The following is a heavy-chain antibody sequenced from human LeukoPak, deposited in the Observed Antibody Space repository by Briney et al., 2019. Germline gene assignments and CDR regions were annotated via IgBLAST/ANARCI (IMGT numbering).Heavy chain of an antibody. D-gene: IGHD6-13*01. V-gene: IGHV3-9*01. CDR1: GFTFDDYA. J-gene: IGHJ4*02. CDR3: ASASSSWAYYFDY. Sequence: TGGSLRLSCAASGFTFDDYAMHWVRQAPGKGLEWVSGISWNSGSIGYADSVKGRFTISRDNAKNSLYLQMNSLRAEDTAVYYCASASSSWAYYFDYWGQGTLVTVSS. CDR2: ISWNSGSI.